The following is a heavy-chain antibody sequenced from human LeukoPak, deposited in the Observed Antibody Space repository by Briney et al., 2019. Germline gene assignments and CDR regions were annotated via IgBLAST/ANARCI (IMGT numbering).Heavy chain of an antibody. CDR3: ARGGDFWSTDSWFDP. D-gene: IGHD3-3*01. CDR2: IIPIFGTA. J-gene: IGHJ5*02. V-gene: IGHV1-69*05. CDR1: GGTFSSYA. Sequence: ASVKVSCKASGGTFSSYAISWVRQAPGQGLEWMGRIIPIFGTANYAQKFQGRVTITTDESTSTAYMELSRLRSDDTAVYYCARGGDFWSTDSWFDPWGQGTLVTVSS.